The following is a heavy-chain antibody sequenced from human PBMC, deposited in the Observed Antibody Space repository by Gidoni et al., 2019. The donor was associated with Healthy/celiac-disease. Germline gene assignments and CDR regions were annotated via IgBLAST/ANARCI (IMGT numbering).Heavy chain of an antibody. D-gene: IGHD3-9*01. CDR2: ISYDGSNK. CDR1: GCTVSSYG. V-gene: IGHV3-30*03. CDR3: AGGYFDWLPTRMDV. J-gene: IGHJ6*02. Sequence: QVQLVESGGGVVQPGRSLRLSCAASGCTVSSYGMHWVRQAPGKGREWVAVISYDGSNKYYADSVKGRFTISRDNSKNTLYLQMNSLRAEDTAVYYCAGGYFDWLPTRMDVWGQGTTVTVSS.